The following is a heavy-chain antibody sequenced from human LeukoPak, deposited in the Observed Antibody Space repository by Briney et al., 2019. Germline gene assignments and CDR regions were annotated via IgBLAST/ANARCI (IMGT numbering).Heavy chain of an antibody. CDR1: GYTFTGYY. J-gene: IGHJ4*02. Sequence: ASVKVSCKASGYTFTGYYMHWVRQAPAQGLEWMGWINPNSGGTNYAQKFQGRVTMTRDTSISTAYMELSRLRSDDTAVYYCARDGLVVRATVSGMKRKFDYWGQGTLVTVSS. D-gene: IGHD6-19*01. CDR3: ARDGLVVRATVSGMKRKFDY. CDR2: INPNSGGT. V-gene: IGHV1-2*02.